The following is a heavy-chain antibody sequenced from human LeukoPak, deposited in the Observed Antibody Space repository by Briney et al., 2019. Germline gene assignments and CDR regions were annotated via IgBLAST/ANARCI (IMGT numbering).Heavy chain of an antibody. CDR1: GGSISSHY. J-gene: IGHJ3*02. V-gene: IGHV4-59*11. CDR2: IYYSGST. Sequence: PSETLSFTCTVSGGSISSHYWSWIRQPPGKGLEWIGYIYYSGSTNYNPSLKSRVTISVDTSKNQFSLKLSSVTAADTAVYYCARDRMNAFDIWGQGTMVTVSS. CDR3: ARDRMNAFDI.